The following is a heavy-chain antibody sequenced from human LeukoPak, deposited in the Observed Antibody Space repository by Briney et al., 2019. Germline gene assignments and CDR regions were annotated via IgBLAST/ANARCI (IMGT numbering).Heavy chain of an antibody. J-gene: IGHJ4*02. Sequence: SQTLSLTCAVSGGSISSGGYSWSWIRQPPGTGLEWIGYIYHSGSTYYNPSLKSRVTISVDRSKNQFSLKLSSVTAADTAVYYCARVGYDSSGYYPSHFDYWGQGTLVTVSS. V-gene: IGHV4-30-2*01. D-gene: IGHD3-22*01. CDR2: IYHSGST. CDR1: GGSISSGGYS. CDR3: ARVGYDSSGYYPSHFDY.